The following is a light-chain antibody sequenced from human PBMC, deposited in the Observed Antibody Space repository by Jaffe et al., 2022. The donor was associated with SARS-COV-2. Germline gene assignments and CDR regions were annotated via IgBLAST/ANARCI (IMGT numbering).Light chain of an antibody. CDR3: AAWDDSLNGPV. V-gene: IGLV1-44*01. J-gene: IGLJ2*01. CDR1: NANIASNS. Sequence: QSVLTQPPSASGTPGQRVTISCSGSNANIASNSVNWYQQLPGTAPKLLIYSNNQRPSGVPDRFSGSKSGTSASLDISGLQSEDEADYYCAAWDDSLNGPVFGGGTKLTVL. CDR2: SNN.